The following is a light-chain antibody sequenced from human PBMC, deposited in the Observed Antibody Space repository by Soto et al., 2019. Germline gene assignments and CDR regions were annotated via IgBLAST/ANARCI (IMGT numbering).Light chain of an antibody. J-gene: IGKJ3*01. CDR2: GAS. V-gene: IGKV3-15*01. CDR1: QSVSST. Sequence: EIVMTQSPATLSVSPGERATLSCRASQSVSSTLAWYQQKPGQAPRLLIYGASTRATGIPARFSGSGSGTEFTLTISSLKSEDFAVYYYQQYNNWPFTFGPGTKVDIK. CDR3: QQYNNWPFT.